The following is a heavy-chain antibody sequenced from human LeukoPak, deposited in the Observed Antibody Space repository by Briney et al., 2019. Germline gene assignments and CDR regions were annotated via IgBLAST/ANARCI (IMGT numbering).Heavy chain of an antibody. D-gene: IGHD3-10*01. V-gene: IGHV4-34*01. CDR3: ARGLLWFGELLPVDY. CDR1: GGSFSGYY. Sequence: SETLSLTCAVYGGSFSGYYWSRIRQPPGKGLEWIGEINHSGSTNYNPSLKSRVTISVDTSKNQFSLKLSSVTAADTAVYYCARGLLWFGELLPVDYWGQGTLVTVSS. CDR2: INHSGST. J-gene: IGHJ4*02.